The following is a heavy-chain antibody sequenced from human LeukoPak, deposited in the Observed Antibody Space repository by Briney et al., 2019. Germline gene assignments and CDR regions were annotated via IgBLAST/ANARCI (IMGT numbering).Heavy chain of an antibody. V-gene: IGHV4-59*12. Sequence: SETLSLTCTVSGGSISNKYWSWIRQPPGKGLEWIGYIYYSGSTNYNPSLKSRVTISVDTSKNQFSLKLSSVTAADTAVYYCARGGYDSSGYYSPYYFDYWGQGTLVTVSS. CDR2: IYYSGST. J-gene: IGHJ4*02. CDR1: GGSISNKY. D-gene: IGHD3-22*01. CDR3: ARGGYDSSGYYSPYYFDY.